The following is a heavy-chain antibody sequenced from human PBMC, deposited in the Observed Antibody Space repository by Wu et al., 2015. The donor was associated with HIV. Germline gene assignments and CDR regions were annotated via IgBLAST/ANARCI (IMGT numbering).Heavy chain of an antibody. CDR3: AVLYDVQGDKAILDH. J-gene: IGHJ4*02. D-gene: IGHD3-16*01. Sequence: QAHLVQSGAEVKKPGASVKVSCKASGYTFTNYDINWVRQATGQGLEWMGWMNPYSGNTNYAQKFKGRVTMTRATSINTAYMELSGLRSEDTAIYYCAVLYDVQGDKAILDHWGQGTVVTVSS. CDR2: MNPYSGNT. V-gene: IGHV1-8*01. CDR1: GYTFTNYD.